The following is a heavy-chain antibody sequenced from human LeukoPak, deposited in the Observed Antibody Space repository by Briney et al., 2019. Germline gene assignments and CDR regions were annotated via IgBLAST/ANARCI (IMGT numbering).Heavy chain of an antibody. CDR3: ARGGRERYSSGWTDAFDI. Sequence: ASVKVSCKAPGYTFTGYYMHWVRQAPGQGLEWMGIINPSGGSTSYAQKFQVRVTMTRDTSTSTVYMELSSLSSEDTAVYYCARGGRERYSSGWTDAFDIWGQGTMVTVSS. CDR2: INPSGGST. J-gene: IGHJ3*02. V-gene: IGHV1-46*01. D-gene: IGHD6-19*01. CDR1: GYTFTGYY.